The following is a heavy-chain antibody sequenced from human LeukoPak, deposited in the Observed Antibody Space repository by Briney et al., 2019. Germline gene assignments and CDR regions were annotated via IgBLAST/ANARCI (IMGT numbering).Heavy chain of an antibody. J-gene: IGHJ4*02. CDR1: GITFSSYS. Sequence: HPGGSLRLSCAASGITFSSYSMSWVRQAPGKGLEWVSSISFSGTTTYYADSVKGRYTVSRDNSKNTLYFQMDGLRAEDTAVYYCARDPTELQLLSYYFDYWGQGTLVAVSS. D-gene: IGHD2-2*01. V-gene: IGHV3-23*01. CDR3: ARDPTELQLLSYYFDY. CDR2: ISFSGTTT.